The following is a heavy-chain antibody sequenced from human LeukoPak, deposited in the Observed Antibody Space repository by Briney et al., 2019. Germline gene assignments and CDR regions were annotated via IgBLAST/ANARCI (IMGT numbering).Heavy chain of an antibody. CDR3: ARDLQDIVVVPAADY. CDR1: GFTFSGYA. D-gene: IGHD2-2*01. J-gene: IGHJ4*02. CDR2: ISYDGSNK. V-gene: IGHV3-30*04. Sequence: GRSLRLSCAASGFTFSGYAMHWVRQAPGKGLEWVAVISYDGSNKYYADSVKGRFTISRDNSKNTLYLQMNSLKAEDTAVYYCARDLQDIVVVPAADYWGQGTLVTVSS.